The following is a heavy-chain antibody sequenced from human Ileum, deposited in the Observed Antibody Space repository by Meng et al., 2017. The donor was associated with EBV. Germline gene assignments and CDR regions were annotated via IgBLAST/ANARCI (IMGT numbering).Heavy chain of an antibody. CDR2: LGAHDGDT. J-gene: IGHJ4*02. V-gene: IGHV1-18*01. CDR1: DYTFMGYG. D-gene: IGHD3-10*01. Sequence: QVHPVQSGPEVKKAGASVKVSCKASDYTFMGYGVSWVRQAPGQGLEWMAWLGAHDGDTSHAPKFQGRVTVSADRPTATAYMELRSLRSDDTAVYYCARGTPGRSYSDYWGQGTLVTVSS. CDR3: ARGTPGRSYSDY.